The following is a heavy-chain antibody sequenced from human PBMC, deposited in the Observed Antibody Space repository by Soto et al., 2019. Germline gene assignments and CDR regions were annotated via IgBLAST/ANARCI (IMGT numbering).Heavy chain of an antibody. V-gene: IGHV1-45*02. CDR3: ARSATSGDHHFIDS. D-gene: IGHD7-27*01. CDR1: GWMFTFQY. Sequence: QMQLLQSGAEVKKSGSSVKISCRTSGWMFTFQYLHWVRQAPEQGLEWLGCITPYTRAVKYSQRFQARISITRSNSLTPLYLELRDLRSEDTGLYYGARSATSGDHHFIDSWGQGTLVTVSS. J-gene: IGHJ4*02. CDR2: ITPYTRAV.